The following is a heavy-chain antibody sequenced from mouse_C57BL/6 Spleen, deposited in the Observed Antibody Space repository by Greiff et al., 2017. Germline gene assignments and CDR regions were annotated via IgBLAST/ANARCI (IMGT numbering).Heavy chain of an antibody. CDR3: ARESNSYAMDY. D-gene: IGHD2-5*01. CDR1: GISITTGNYR. V-gene: IGHV3-5*01. Sequence: EVKVVESGPGLVKPSQTVFLTCTVTGISITTGNYRWSWIRQFPGNKLEWIGYIYYSCTITYNPSLTSRTTITRDTPKNQFFLEMNSLTAEDTATYYCARESNSYAMDYWGQGTSVTVSS. J-gene: IGHJ4*01. CDR2: IYYSCTI.